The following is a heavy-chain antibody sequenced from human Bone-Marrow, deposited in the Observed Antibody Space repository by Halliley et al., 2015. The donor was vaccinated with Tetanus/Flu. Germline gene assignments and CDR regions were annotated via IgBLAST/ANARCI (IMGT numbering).Heavy chain of an antibody. V-gene: IGHV4-59*01. D-gene: IGHD6-19*01. CDR2: IHYSGHT. J-gene: IGHJ6*02. CDR3: TRGGGWLTDV. Sequence: TLSLTCTVSGGSISGFYWSWIRQPPGKGLEWIGNIHYSGHTNYNPSLRSRVIISLDTSNNQISLKVNSGTAADTALHYCTRGGGWLTDVWGQGTTVTVSS. CDR1: GGSISGFY.